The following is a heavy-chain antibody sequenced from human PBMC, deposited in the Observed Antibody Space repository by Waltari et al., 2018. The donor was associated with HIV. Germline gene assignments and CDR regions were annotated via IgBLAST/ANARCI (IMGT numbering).Heavy chain of an antibody. J-gene: IGHJ4*02. D-gene: IGHD6-6*01. Sequence: EVQLVESGGGLVQPGGSLSLSCAASGFTFSSYALTWVRQAPGKGLECVSYISSSSTTRNYADSVKGRFTISRDNAKNLLYLQMSSLRAEDTAVYFCARERFGSSYFGYWGQGTLVTVSS. CDR2: ISSSSTTR. CDR1: GFTFSSYA. CDR3: ARERFGSSYFGY. V-gene: IGHV3-48*04.